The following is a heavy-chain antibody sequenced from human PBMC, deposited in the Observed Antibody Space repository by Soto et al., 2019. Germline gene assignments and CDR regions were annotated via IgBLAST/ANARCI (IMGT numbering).Heavy chain of an antibody. D-gene: IGHD5-18*01. V-gene: IGHV1-69*13. CDR1: GGTFSNYA. CDR2: IIPIFGTS. J-gene: IGHJ4*02. CDR3: ARARGYSDGDQYCDY. Sequence: SVKVSCKASGGTFSNYALSWVRQAPGQGLEWMGGIIPIFGTSNYAQKFQGRVTITAEESTNTAYMELSSLRSEDTAVYYCARARGYSDGDQYCDYWGQGTLVTVSS.